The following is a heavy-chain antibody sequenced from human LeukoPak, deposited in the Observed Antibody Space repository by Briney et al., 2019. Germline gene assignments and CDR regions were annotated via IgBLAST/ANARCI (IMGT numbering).Heavy chain of an antibody. CDR1: GYTFTGYY. V-gene: IGHV1-2*02. Sequence: ASVKVSCKASGYTFTGYYMHWVRQAPGQGLEWMGWINPNSGGTNYAQKFQGRVTMTRDTSISTAYMELSRLRSDDTAVYYCARRGSEGYDFWSGSLGYWGQGTLVTVSS. D-gene: IGHD3-3*01. J-gene: IGHJ4*02. CDR3: ARRGSEGYDFWSGSLGY. CDR2: INPNSGGT.